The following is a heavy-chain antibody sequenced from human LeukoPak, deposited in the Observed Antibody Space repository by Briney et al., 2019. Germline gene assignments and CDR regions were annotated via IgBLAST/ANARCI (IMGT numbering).Heavy chain of an antibody. CDR1: GGSISSGSYY. CDR2: IYTSGST. J-gene: IGHJ6*03. V-gene: IGHV4-61*02. Sequence: SQTPSLTCTVSGGSISSGSYYWSWIRQPAGKGLEWIGRIYTSGSTNYNPSLKSRVTISLDTSKKQFSLKLSSVTAADTAVYYCAGELGYYYMDVWGKGTTVTVSS. D-gene: IGHD7-27*01. CDR3: AGELGYYYMDV.